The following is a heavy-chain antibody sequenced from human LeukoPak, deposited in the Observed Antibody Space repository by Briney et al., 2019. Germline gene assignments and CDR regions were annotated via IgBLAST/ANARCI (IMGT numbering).Heavy chain of an antibody. CDR2: INPNSGGT. Sequence: ASVTVSCKASGCTFTGYYMHWVRQAPGQGLEWMGWINPNSGGTNYAQKLQGRVTMTTDTSTSTVYMELRSLRSDDTAVYYCARVTALYYYMDVWGKGTTVTVSS. CDR1: GCTFTGYY. V-gene: IGHV1-2*02. J-gene: IGHJ6*03. CDR3: ARVTALYYYMDV.